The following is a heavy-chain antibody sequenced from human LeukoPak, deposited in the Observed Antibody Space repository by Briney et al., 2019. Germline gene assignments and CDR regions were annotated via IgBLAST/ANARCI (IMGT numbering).Heavy chain of an antibody. CDR1: GFTFSSYA. D-gene: IGHD4-23*01. Sequence: GGSLRFSCAASGFTFSSYAMSWVRQAPGKGLEWVSAISGSGGSTYYADSVKGWFTISRDNSKNTLYLQMNSLRAEDTAVYYCANLVTTVVTPDFVWGQGTLVTVSS. V-gene: IGHV3-23*01. CDR3: ANLVTTVVTPDFV. J-gene: IGHJ4*02. CDR2: ISGSGGST.